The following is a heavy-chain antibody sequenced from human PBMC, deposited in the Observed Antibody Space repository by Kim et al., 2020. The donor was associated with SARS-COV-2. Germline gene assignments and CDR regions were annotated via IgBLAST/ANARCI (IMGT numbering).Heavy chain of an antibody. J-gene: IGHJ6*02. D-gene: IGHD3-16*02. CDR3: TRARGVIAHPPLWYPAGMDV. CDR1: GFTFGDYA. Sequence: GGSLRLSCTASGFTFGDYAMSWFRQAPGKGLEWVGFIRSKAYGGTTEYAASVKGRFTISRDDSKSIAYLQMNSLKTEDTAVYYCTRARGVIAHPPLWYPAGMDVWGQGTTVTVSS. V-gene: IGHV3-49*03. CDR2: IRSKAYGGTT.